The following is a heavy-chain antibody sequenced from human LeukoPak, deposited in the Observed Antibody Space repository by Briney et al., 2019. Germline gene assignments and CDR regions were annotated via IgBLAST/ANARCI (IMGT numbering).Heavy chain of an antibody. J-gene: IGHJ5*02. V-gene: IGHV4-59*01. CDR1: GGSINSYY. CDR2: IHYTGST. Sequence: SETLSLTCTVSGGSINSYYWSWIRQPPGKGLECIGYIHYTGSTNYNPSLKSRVTISVDTSKNQFSLKLSSVTAADTAIYYCARGGYYGSGNDFRFDPWGQGTLVTVSS. D-gene: IGHD3-10*01. CDR3: ARGGYYGSGNDFRFDP.